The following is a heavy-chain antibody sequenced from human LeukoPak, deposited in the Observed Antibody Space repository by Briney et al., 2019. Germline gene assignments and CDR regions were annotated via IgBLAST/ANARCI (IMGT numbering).Heavy chain of an antibody. J-gene: IGHJ3*02. CDR1: GFTFSSYG. D-gene: IGHD2-15*01. CDR2: IWYDGSNK. V-gene: IGHV3-33*01. CDR3: ARERGYCSGGSCYNGKGAFDI. Sequence: GGSLRLSCAASGFTFSSYGMHWVRQAPGKGLEWVAVIWYDGSNKYYADSVKGRFTISRDNSKNTLYLQMNSLRAEDAAVYYCARERGYCSGGSCYNGKGAFDIWGQGTMDTVSS.